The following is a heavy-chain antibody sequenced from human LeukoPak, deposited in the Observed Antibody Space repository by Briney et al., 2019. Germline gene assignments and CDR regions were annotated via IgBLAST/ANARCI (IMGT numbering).Heavy chain of an antibody. CDR3: ARGVPAAQVGDWFDP. V-gene: IGHV5-51*01. CDR2: IYPGDSDT. J-gene: IGHJ5*02. CDR1: GYSFTSYW. Sequence: GESLKISCKGSGYSFTSYWIGWVRQMPGKGLEWMGIIYPGDSDTRYSPSFQGQVTISADKSISTAYLQWSSLKASDTAMYYCARGVPAAQVGDWFDPWGQGTLVTVSS. D-gene: IGHD2-2*01.